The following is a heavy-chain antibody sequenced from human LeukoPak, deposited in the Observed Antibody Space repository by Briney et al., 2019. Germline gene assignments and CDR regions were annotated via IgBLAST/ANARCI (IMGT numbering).Heavy chain of an antibody. CDR2: INSDGSST. D-gene: IGHD3-9*01. CDR3: ARVSGYYDILTGNCFDY. V-gene: IGHV3-74*01. J-gene: IGHJ4*02. Sequence: GGSLRLSCAASGFTFSSYWMHWVRQAPGKGLVWVSRINSDGSSTSYADFVKGRFTISRDNAKNSLYLQMNSLRAEDTAVYYCARVSGYYDILTGNCFDYWGQGTLVTVSS. CDR1: GFTFSSYW.